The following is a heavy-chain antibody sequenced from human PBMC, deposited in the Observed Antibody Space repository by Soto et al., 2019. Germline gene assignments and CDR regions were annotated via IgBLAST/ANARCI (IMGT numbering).Heavy chain of an antibody. CDR1: GFTFSSYV. CDR3: ARDMTTPYYYYYYGMDV. CDR2: IWYDGSNK. V-gene: IGHV3-33*01. Sequence: QVQLVESGGGVVQPGRSLRLSCAASGFTFSSYVMHWVRQAPGKGLEWVAVIWYDGSNKYYADSVKGRFTISRDNSKNTLYLQMNSLRAEDTAVYYCARDMTTPYYYYYYGMDVWGQGTTVTVSS. D-gene: IGHD4-17*01. J-gene: IGHJ6*02.